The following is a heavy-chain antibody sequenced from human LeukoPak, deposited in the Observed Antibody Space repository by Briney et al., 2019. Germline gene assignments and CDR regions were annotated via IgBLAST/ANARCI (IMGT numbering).Heavy chain of an antibody. D-gene: IGHD2-2*01. Sequence: LETLSLTCTVSGGSLSSSSYYWGWIRQPPGKGLEWIGSIYYSGSTYYNPPLKSRVTISVDTFKNQFSLKLSSVTAADTAVYYCARLPGRSSPQSWFDPWGQGTLVTVSS. V-gene: IGHV4-39*01. CDR2: IYYSGST. CDR3: ARLPGRSSPQSWFDP. CDR1: GGSLSSSSYY. J-gene: IGHJ5*02.